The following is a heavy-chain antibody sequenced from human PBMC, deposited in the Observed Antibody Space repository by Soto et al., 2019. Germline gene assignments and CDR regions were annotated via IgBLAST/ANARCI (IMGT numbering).Heavy chain of an antibody. V-gene: IGHV1-8*01. CDR3: ARGVTAGVDY. CDR2: MEPSSGKT. CDR1: GYSFTSLD. Sequence: ASVKVSCKASGYSFTSLDINWVRQTAGQGLEWMGWMEPSSGKTGYAQKFHDRVTMTSDTPINTAYMELTTLTSDDTAFYYCARGVTAGVDYWGQGTLVTVSS. D-gene: IGHD1-26*01. J-gene: IGHJ4*02.